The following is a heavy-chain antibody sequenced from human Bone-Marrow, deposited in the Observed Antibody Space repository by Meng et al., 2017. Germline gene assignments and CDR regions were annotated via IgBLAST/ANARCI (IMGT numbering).Heavy chain of an antibody. J-gene: IGHJ5*02. CDR2: IIPIFGTA. D-gene: IGHD1-26*01. CDR1: GGTFSSYA. CDR3: ASGLSGSDQNWFDH. Sequence: LVEAGAAVEKPGASVKDACKAAGGTFSSYAISWVLQAPGQGLVWMRGIIPIFGTANYAQKFQGRGTITTGESTSTAYMELRSLRSEDTAVYYCASGLSGSDQNWFDHWGQGTLVTVSS. V-gene: IGHV1-69*05.